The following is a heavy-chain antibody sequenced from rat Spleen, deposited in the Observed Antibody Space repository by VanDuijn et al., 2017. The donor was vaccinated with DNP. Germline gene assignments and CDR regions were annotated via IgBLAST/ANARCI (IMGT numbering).Heavy chain of an antibody. V-gene: IGHV2-15*01. Sequence: QIQLKESGPGLVQSSQTLSLTCSVSGFSLTAYGVNWVRQPPGRGLEWIGAIWGSGDTDYNSGLKSRLTITRDISRNQVVLQMNSLQIEDTAIYFCARSLNDSPFAYWGQGTLVTVSS. J-gene: IGHJ3*01. CDR2: IWGSGDT. CDR3: ARSLNDSPFAY. D-gene: IGHD1-11*01. CDR1: GFSLTAYG.